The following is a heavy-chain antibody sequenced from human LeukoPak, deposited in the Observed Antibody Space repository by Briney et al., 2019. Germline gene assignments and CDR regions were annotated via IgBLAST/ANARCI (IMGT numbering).Heavy chain of an antibody. Sequence: GESLKISCKASGYTFTNYWIGWVRQMPGKGLEWMGIIYPGDSETRYSPSFQGQVTISADKSITTAYLHWSSLRASDTGMYYCARPTVTTVAYWGQGTLVTVSS. CDR1: GYTFTNYW. V-gene: IGHV5-51*01. J-gene: IGHJ4*02. CDR3: ARPTVTTVAY. CDR2: IYPGDSET. D-gene: IGHD4-17*01.